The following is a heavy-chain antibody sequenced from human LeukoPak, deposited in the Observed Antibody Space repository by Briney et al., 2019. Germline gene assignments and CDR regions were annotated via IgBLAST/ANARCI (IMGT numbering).Heavy chain of an antibody. CDR2: IVLGSGNA. D-gene: IGHD6-13*01. V-gene: IGHV1-58*01. CDR1: GFNFSTSA. Sequence: GTSVKVSCEASGFNFSTSAVQWVRQARGQRLEWIGWIVLGSGNAKYAQNFQERATITRDMSKSTAYMELSSLRSEDTAVYFCAAGAAAGYFDYWGQGSLVTVSS. CDR3: AAGAAAGYFDY. J-gene: IGHJ4*02.